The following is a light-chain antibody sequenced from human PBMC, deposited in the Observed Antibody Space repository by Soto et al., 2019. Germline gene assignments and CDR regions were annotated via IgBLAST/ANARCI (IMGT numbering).Light chain of an antibody. V-gene: IGLV2-14*01. J-gene: IGLJ2*01. CDR2: EVS. CDR3: ISYTSSSTRV. Sequence: QSALTQPASVSGSPGQSITISCTGTSSDVGGYNYVSWYQQHPGKAHKLMIYEVSNRPSGVSNRFSGSKSGNTASLTISGLQAEDEADYYCISYTSSSTRVFGGGTQLTVL. CDR1: SSDVGGYNY.